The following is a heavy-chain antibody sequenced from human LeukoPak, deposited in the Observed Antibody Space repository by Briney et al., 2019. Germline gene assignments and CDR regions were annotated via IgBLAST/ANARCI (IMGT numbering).Heavy chain of an antibody. J-gene: IGHJ6*03. V-gene: IGHV4-59*01. D-gene: IGHD3-22*01. Sequence: SETLSLTCTVSGGSISSYYWSWIRQPPGKGLELIGYIYYSGSTNYNPSLKSRVTISVDTSKNQFSLKLSSVTAADTAVYYCARGGRYYDSSGYYYDYYYYYMDVWGKGTTVTVSS. CDR3: ARGGRYYDSSGYYYDYYYYYMDV. CDR2: IYYSGST. CDR1: GGSISSYY.